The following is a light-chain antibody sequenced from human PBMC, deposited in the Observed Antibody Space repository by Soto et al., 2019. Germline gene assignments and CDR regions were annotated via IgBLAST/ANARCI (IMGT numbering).Light chain of an antibody. J-gene: IGLJ2*01. Sequence: QSALTQPASVSGSPGQSITISCTGTSSDVGGYKYVSWYQHHPGKAPKLMIYEVSNRPSGVSNRFSGSKSGNTASLTISGLQAEDEADYYCSSYTSSSTQVFGGGTKVTVL. CDR2: EVS. CDR3: SSYTSSSTQV. CDR1: SSDVGGYKY. V-gene: IGLV2-14*01.